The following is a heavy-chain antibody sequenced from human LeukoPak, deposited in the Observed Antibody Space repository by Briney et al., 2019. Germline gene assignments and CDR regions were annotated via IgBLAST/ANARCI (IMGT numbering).Heavy chain of an antibody. Sequence: ASVKVSSKASGYTFTTSGISWVRQAPGQGLEWRGWISAYNGNTNYAQKRQGRVTMTTDTSTSTAYMELRSLRSDDTAVYYCARVHYGHYYDSSGYYFDYWGQGTLVTVSS. V-gene: IGHV1-18*01. CDR2: ISAYNGNT. CDR3: ARVHYGHYYDSSGYYFDY. J-gene: IGHJ4*02. CDR1: GYTFTTSG. D-gene: IGHD3-22*01.